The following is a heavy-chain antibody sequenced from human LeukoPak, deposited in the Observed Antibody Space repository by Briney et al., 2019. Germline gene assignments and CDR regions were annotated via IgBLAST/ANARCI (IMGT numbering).Heavy chain of an antibody. Sequence: SGGPLRLSCAASGFTFSRYSMNWVRQATGKGLEWVSSISCSSSYIYYADSVTGRFPICRDNAKISLYLQMNSLRAEDTAVYYWARATGVVFIGYYYYGMDDWGQGTTVTVSS. CDR1: GFTFSRYS. V-gene: IGHV3-21*01. J-gene: IGHJ6*02. CDR2: ISCSSSYI. CDR3: ARATGVVFIGYYYYGMDD. D-gene: IGHD3-22*01.